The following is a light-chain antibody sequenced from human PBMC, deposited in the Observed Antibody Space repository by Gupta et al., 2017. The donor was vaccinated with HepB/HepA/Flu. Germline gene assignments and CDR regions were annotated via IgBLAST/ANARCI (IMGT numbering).Light chain of an antibody. V-gene: IGKV1-33*01. CDR2: GAS. Sequence: EIQMTQSPSSLSSSVGDRVTITCQATHDIKTFLNWFQQKAGKAPRLLIYGASNLESGVPARFSGRGSGTQFSFTITNPQPEDVASYVCQQDDHLPLTFGPGTELEI. CDR1: HDIKTF. CDR3: QQDDHLPLT. J-gene: IGKJ2*01.